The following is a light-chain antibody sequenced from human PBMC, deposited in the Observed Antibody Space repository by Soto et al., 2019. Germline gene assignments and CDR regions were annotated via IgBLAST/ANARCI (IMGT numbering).Light chain of an antibody. CDR3: QQYNIWPPIT. J-gene: IGKJ5*01. V-gene: IGKV3D-15*01. Sequence: EILMTQSPATLSVSPGERATLSCRASQSISSNLAWYQQKPGQAPRLLIYGASTRATGIPARFSGSGSGTEFTLTISSLQSEDFAVYYCQQYNIWPPITFGQGTRLE. CDR2: GAS. CDR1: QSISSN.